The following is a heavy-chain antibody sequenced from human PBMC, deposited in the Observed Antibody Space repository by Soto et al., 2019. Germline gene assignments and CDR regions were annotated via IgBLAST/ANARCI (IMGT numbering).Heavy chain of an antibody. CDR2: IIPIFGTA. CDR3: ARGYYYDSSGYYYYFYYGMDV. Sequence: SVKVSCKASGGTFSSYAISWVLQAPGQGLEWMGGIIPIFGTANYGQKFQGRVTITADESTSTAYMELSSLRSEDTAVYYCARGYYYDSSGYYYYFYYGMDVWGQGTTVTDS. D-gene: IGHD3-22*01. CDR1: GGTFSSYA. V-gene: IGHV1-69*13. J-gene: IGHJ6*02.